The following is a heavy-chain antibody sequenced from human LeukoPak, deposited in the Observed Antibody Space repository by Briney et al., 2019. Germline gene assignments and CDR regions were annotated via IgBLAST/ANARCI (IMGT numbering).Heavy chain of an antibody. CDR3: ARATAGTTLFEGIDY. V-gene: IGHV4-34*01. Sequence: SDTLSLTCAVYGGSFSGYYLSWIRQPPGTGLDLIGEINHSGSTNYNPSLKSRVTISVDTSKNQFSLKLSSVTAADTAVYYCARATAGTTLFEGIDYWGQGTLVTVSS. D-gene: IGHD1-1*01. CDR1: GGSFSGYY. J-gene: IGHJ4*02. CDR2: INHSGST.